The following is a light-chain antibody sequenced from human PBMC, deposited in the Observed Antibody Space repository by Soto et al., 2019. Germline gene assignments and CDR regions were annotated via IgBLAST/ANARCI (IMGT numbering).Light chain of an antibody. CDR3: QVWDSSTGV. CDR2: RDS. J-gene: IGLJ1*01. Sequence: SYELTQPLSVSVALGQTARITCGENNIGSKNVHWYQQKPGQAPVLVIYRDSNRPSGIPERFSGSNSGNTATLTISRAQAGDEAEYYCQVWDSSTGVFGTGTKLTVL. CDR1: NIGSKN. V-gene: IGLV3-9*01.